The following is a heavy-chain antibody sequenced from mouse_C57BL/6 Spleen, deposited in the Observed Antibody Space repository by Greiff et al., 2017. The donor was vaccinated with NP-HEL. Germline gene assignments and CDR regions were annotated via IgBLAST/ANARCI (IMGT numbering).Heavy chain of an antibody. CDR2: IDPETGGT. Sequence: VKLQQSGAELVRPGASVTLSCKASGYTFTDYEMHWVKQTPVHGLEWIGAIDPETGGTAYNQKFKGKAILTADKSSSTAYMELRSLTSEDSAVYYCTREKDYSNYEGVDYWGQGTSVTVSS. D-gene: IGHD2-5*01. V-gene: IGHV1-15*01. CDR1: GYTFTDYE. CDR3: TREKDYSNYEGVDY. J-gene: IGHJ4*01.